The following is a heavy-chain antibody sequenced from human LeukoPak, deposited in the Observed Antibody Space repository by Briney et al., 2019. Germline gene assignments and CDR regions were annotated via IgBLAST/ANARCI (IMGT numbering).Heavy chain of an antibody. J-gene: IGHJ6*02. D-gene: IGHD5-12*01. CDR3: ARVMHWDIVMARGRGMDV. CDR1: GYTFTTYG. CDR2: INPYNGDT. Sequence: ASVKVSCKASGYTFTTYGISWVRQAPGQGLAWMGWINPYNGDTNYAQKLQGRVTMTTDTSTRTAYMELRSLRSDDTAVYYCARVMHWDIVMARGRGMDVWGQGTTDTVSS. V-gene: IGHV1-18*01.